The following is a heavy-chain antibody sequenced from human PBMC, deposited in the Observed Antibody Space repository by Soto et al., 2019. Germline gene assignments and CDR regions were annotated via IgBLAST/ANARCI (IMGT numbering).Heavy chain of an antibody. V-gene: IGHV3-72*01. Sequence: VQLVESGGGLVRPGGSLRLSCAASGFSFSDHYMDWVRQAPGKGLEWVGRTRNKAYSFTTEYAPALKGRFTISRDDSEDSLISQMNNLKTEDTALYYFVTLIPCSKWSGFDSWGQGTLVTVSP. CDR3: VTLIPCSKWSGFDS. CDR2: TRNKAYSFTT. J-gene: IGHJ4*02. D-gene: IGHD3-22*01. CDR1: GFSFSDHY.